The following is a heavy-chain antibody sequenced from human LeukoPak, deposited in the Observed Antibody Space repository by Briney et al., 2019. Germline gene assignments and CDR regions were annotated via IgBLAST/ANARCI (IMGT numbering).Heavy chain of an antibody. CDR2: TYYRSKWYY. Sequence: SQTLSLTCVISGDSVSSNSAAWNWIRQSPSRGLEWLGRTYYRSKWYYDYAVSVKSRITINPDTSNNQFSLQLNSVTPEDTAVYYCARAGGNYGYYYFDYWGQGTLVTVSS. J-gene: IGHJ4*02. V-gene: IGHV6-1*01. CDR3: ARAGGNYGYYYFDY. CDR1: GDSVSSNSAA. D-gene: IGHD1-26*01.